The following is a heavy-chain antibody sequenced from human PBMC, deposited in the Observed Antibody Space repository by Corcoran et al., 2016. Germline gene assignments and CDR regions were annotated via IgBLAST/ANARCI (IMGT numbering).Heavy chain of an antibody. D-gene: IGHD3-10*01. J-gene: IGHJ6*02. CDR1: GGTFSSYA. CDR2: IIPIFGTA. V-gene: IGHV1-69*01. Sequence: QVQLVQSGAEVKKPGSSVKVSCKASGGTFSSYAISWVRQAPGQGLEWMGGIIPIFGTANYAQKFQGRVTITADESTSPAYMELSSLRSEDTAVYYCAREVTMVRGVIGYYYGMDVWGQGTTVTVSS. CDR3: AREVTMVRGVIGYYYGMDV.